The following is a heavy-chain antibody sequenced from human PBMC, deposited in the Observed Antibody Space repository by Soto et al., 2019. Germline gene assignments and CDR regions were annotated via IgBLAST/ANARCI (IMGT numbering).Heavy chain of an antibody. CDR3: ASHLLPTNWGGGYFDY. CDR2: MSYSRST. V-gene: IGHV4-39*01. CDR1: AGSISSNNYY. D-gene: IGHD7-27*01. J-gene: IGHJ4*02. Sequence: QLQLQESGPGLVKPSETLSLTCFVSAGSISSNNYYWGWIRQPQGKGLEWIGSMSYSRSTYYNPSLKSRVTISVDTAKNQFSLKLTSVTAADTAVYYCASHLLPTNWGGGYFDYWGQGPLVTVSS.